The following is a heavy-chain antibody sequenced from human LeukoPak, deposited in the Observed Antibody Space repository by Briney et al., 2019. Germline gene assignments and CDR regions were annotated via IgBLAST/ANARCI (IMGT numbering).Heavy chain of an antibody. CDR1: GGSFSGYY. D-gene: IGHD6-13*01. V-gene: IGHV4-34*01. CDR3: ARGYSSSWYSTDYYYYGMDV. J-gene: IGHJ6*02. CDR2: INHSGST. Sequence: PSETLSLTCAVYGGSFSGYYWSWIRQPPGKGLEWIGEINHSGSTNYNPSLKSRVTISVDTSKNQFSLKLSSVTAADTAVYYCARGYSSSWYSTDYYYYGMDVWGQGTTVTVSS.